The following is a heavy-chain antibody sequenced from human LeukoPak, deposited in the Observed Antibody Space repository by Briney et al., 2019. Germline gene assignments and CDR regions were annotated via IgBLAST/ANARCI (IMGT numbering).Heavy chain of an antibody. D-gene: IGHD1-26*01. CDR3: ARSVGGATTPRFDY. V-gene: IGHV1-69*04. J-gene: IGHJ4*02. Sequence: GASVKVSCKASGDTFSRYAISWVRQAPGQGLERMGRIIPSLDIPNYPQKFQGRVTITADKSTSTAYMEVRSLGSEDTAVYYCARSVGGATTPRFDYWGQGTLVTVSS. CDR2: IIPSLDIP. CDR1: GDTFSRYA.